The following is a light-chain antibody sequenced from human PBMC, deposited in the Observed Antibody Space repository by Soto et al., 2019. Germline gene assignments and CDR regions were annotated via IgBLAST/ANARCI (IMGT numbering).Light chain of an antibody. V-gene: IGKV3-20*01. CDR3: QQYGTSEII. J-gene: IGKJ5*01. CDR2: DTS. CDR1: QSLANSF. Sequence: EILMTQSPATLSVSPGERSTLSFRSSQSLANSFIAWYQQKPGQAPRLLIYDTSSRASGIPDRFSGSGSGTDFTLTISRLETEDFAVFYCQQYGTSEIIFGQGTRLEIK.